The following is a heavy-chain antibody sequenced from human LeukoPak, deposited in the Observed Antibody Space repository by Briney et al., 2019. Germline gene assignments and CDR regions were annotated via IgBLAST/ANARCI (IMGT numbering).Heavy chain of an antibody. CDR2: IYYTGTT. J-gene: IGHJ6*02. V-gene: IGHV4-39*07. CDR1: GGSITNSNYY. D-gene: IGHD3-10*01. CDR3: ARIGFGDLFYTDYYYAMDV. Sequence: PSETLSLTCTVSGGSITNSNYYWGWIRQPPGKGLQWIGSIYYTGTTYYNTSLRSRVTMSVDTSKNQFSLKVTSVTAADTAVYYCARIGFGDLFYTDYYYAMDVWGQGTTVTVSS.